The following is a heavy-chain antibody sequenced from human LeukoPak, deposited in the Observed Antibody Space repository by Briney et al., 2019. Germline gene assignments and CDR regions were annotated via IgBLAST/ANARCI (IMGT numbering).Heavy chain of an antibody. CDR3: AASSGSGNYAYYFDY. Sequence: GGSLRLSCAASGFSFSSRNMNWVRQAPGKGLEWVSYISASTSSIYYADSMKGRFTISRDIGKNSLYLQMNSLRAEDTAVYYCAASSGSGNYAYYFDYWGQGTLVTVSS. CDR2: ISASTSSI. CDR1: GFSFSSRN. J-gene: IGHJ4*02. V-gene: IGHV3-48*04. D-gene: IGHD3-22*01.